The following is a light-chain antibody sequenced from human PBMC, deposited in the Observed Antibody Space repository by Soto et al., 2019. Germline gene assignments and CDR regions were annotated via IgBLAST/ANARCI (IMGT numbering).Light chain of an antibody. CDR2: AAS. CDR3: LQDYIYPWT. CDR1: QGIRDD. V-gene: IGKV1-6*01. Sequence: AIQMTQSPSSLSASVGDRVTITCRASQGIRDDLAWYQQKPGKAPSLLIYAASSLHSGVPSRFSGSGSGTDFTLTISSLQPEDFATYYCLQDYIYPWTFGQGTKVEIK. J-gene: IGKJ1*01.